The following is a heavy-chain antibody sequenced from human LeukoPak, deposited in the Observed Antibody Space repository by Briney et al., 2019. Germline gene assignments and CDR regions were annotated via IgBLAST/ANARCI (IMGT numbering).Heavy chain of an antibody. V-gene: IGHV1-8*03. J-gene: IGHJ3*02. D-gene: IGHD1-26*01. CDR1: GYTFTSYD. Sequence: GASVKVSCKASGYTFTSYDINWVRQATGQGVEWMGWMNPNSGNTGYAQKFQGRVTISRNTSITTAYMELSSLRSEDTAVYYCARMFSGSYWDDAFDIWGQGTMVTVSS. CDR3: ARMFSGSYWDDAFDI. CDR2: MNPNSGNT.